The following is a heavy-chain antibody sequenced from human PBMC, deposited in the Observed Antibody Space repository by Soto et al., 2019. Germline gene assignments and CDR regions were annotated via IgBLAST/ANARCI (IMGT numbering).Heavy chain of an antibody. D-gene: IGHD3-10*01. CDR1: GFTLNNYG. V-gene: IGHV3-33*01. CDR2: IWYDGSNE. J-gene: IGHJ6*02. CDR3: ARVQGRWYGSGSYQGMDV. Sequence: QVQLVESGGGVVQPGRSLRLTCAASGFTLNNYGMHWVRQATGKGPEWVAVIWYDGSNEYYGDSVKGRFIISRDNSKNTLYLQMNSLRAEDTAVYYCARVQGRWYGSGSYQGMDVWGQGTTVTVSS.